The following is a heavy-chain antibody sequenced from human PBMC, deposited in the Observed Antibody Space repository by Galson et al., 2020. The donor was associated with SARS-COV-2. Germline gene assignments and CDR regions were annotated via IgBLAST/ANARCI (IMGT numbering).Heavy chain of an antibody. CDR1: VGSFSDYY. CDR3: ARRADSSSWFGFDY. CDR2: ISHSGST. Sequence: SETLSLTCAVYVGSFSDYYWTWIRQPPGKGLEWTGEISHSGSTNYNPSLKSRVTISVDTSKNQFSLRLTSVTAADTAVYYCARRADSSSWFGFDYWGQGTLVTVSS. D-gene: IGHD6-13*01. V-gene: IGHV4-34*01. J-gene: IGHJ4*02.